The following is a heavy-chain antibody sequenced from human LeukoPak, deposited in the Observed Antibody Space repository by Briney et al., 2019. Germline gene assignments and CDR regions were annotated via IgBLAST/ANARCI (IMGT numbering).Heavy chain of an antibody. Sequence: GGSLRLSCAVSGFTVSSNYMSWVRQAPGKGLEWVSIIDRGGSTYYADSVKGRFTISRDNSKSTLYLQMNSLRGEDTAVYYCASRDRGYYYGMDVWGQGTTVTVSS. V-gene: IGHV3-53*01. CDR2: IDRGGST. D-gene: IGHD5-24*01. J-gene: IGHJ6*02. CDR3: ASRDRGYYYGMDV. CDR1: GFTVSSNY.